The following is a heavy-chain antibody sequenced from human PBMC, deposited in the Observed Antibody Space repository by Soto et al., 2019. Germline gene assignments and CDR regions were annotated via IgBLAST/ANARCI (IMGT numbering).Heavy chain of an antibody. V-gene: IGHV4-34*01. CDR3: ARGWRQQLVRTMYYFDD. Sequence: QVQLQQWGAGLLKPSETLSLTCAVYGGSFSGYYWIWIRQPPGKGLEWIGEINHSVSTSYNPSLKSRVTISVDRSKNQFSLKKSSVTAADTAVYYCARGWRQQLVRTMYYFDDWGQGTLVTVSS. CDR2: INHSVST. J-gene: IGHJ4*02. D-gene: IGHD6-6*01. CDR1: GGSFSGYY.